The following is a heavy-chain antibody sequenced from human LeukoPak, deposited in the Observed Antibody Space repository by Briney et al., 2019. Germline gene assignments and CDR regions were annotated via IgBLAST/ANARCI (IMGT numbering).Heavy chain of an antibody. CDR3: TTDLGYCSSTSCYGIDY. CDR1: GSTFSNAW. V-gene: IGHV3-15*01. Sequence: PGGSLRLSCAASGSTFSNAWKSWVRKAPGKGLEWVGRIKSKTDGGTTDYAAPVKGRLTISRDDSKNTLYLQMNSLKTEDTAVYYCTTDLGYCSSTSCYGIDYWGQGTLVTVSS. CDR2: IKSKTDGGTT. J-gene: IGHJ4*02. D-gene: IGHD2-2*01.